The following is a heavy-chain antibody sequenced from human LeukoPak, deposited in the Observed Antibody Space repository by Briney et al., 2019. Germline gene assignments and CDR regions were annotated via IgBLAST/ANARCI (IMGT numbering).Heavy chain of an antibody. CDR2: ISGYNDNT. D-gene: IGHD6-13*01. CDR1: GYTFTSYG. V-gene: IGHV1-18*01. J-gene: IGHJ3*02. Sequence: GASVKVSRKASGYTFTSYGISWVRQAPGQGLEWMGWISGYNDNTNYAQNLQGRVTMTTDTSTSTAYMELRSLRSDDTAVYYCARGRYPHTSSWYGDALDIWGQGTMVTVSS. CDR3: ARGRYPHTSSWYGDALDI.